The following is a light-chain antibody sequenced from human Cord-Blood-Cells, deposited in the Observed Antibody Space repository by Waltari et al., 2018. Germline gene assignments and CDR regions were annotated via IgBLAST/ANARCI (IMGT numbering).Light chain of an antibody. CDR2: GAS. CDR3: QQYGSSPYT. CDR1: QSVSSSY. V-gene: IGKV3-20*01. J-gene: IGKJ2*01. Sequence: EIVLTQSPGTLSLSPGERAKISCRASQSVSSSYLAWYQQKPGQAPRLLIYGASSRATGIPDRFSGSGSGTDFTLTISRLEPEDFAVYYCQQYGSSPYTFGQGTKLEIK.